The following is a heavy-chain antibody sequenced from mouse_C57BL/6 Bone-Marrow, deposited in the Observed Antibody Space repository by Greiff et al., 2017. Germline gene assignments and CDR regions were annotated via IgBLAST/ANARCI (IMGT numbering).Heavy chain of an antibody. V-gene: IGHV10-1*01. Sequence: EVQLVESGGGLVQPKGSLKLSCAASGFSFNTYAMNWVRQAPGKGVEWVARIRSKSNNYATYYAGSVKDRFTISRDESESMLYLQMTNLKTEDTAMYYCARGWFWFAYWGQGTLVTVSA. CDR2: IRSKSNNYAT. CDR3: ARGWFWFAY. CDR1: GFSFNTYA. J-gene: IGHJ3*01. D-gene: IGHD2-3*01.